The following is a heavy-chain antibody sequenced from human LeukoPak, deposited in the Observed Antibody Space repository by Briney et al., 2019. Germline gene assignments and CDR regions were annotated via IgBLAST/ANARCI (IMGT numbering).Heavy chain of an antibody. CDR3: ARDGEVVLVLDY. CDR1: GFTFSSYS. D-gene: IGHD2-15*01. J-gene: IGHJ4*02. V-gene: IGHV3-21*01. Sequence: GGSLRLSCGASGFTFSSYSMNWVRQAPGKGLEWVSSISSSSSYIYYADSVKGRFTISRDNAKNSLYLQMNSLRAEDTAVYYCARDGEVVLVLDYWGQGTLVTVSS. CDR2: ISSSSSYI.